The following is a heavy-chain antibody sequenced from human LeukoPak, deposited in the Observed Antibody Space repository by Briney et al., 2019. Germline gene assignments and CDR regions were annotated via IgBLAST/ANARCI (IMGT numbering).Heavy chain of an antibody. CDR2: INWNGGST. V-gene: IGHV3-20*04. CDR1: GFTFDDYG. CDR3: ARVKHYDLLAGLDY. Sequence: PGGSLRLSCAASGFTFDDYGMSWVRQAPGKGLEWVSGINWNGGSTGYADSVKGRFTISRANAKNSLYLQMNSLRTEDTALYYCARVKHYDLLAGLDYWGQGTLVTVSS. J-gene: IGHJ4*02. D-gene: IGHD3-9*01.